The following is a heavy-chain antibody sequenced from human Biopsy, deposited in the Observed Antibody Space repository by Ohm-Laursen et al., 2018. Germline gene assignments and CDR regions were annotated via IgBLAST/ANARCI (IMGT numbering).Heavy chain of an antibody. CDR1: GFTFGRYS. CDR2: IGGSGGTT. Sequence: SLRLSCAASGFTFGRYSMNWIRQAPGKGLEWVSAIGGSGGTTYYAGSVKGPFTISRDSSKNTLHLQMNSLRAEDTAVYYCAKDQGYYYDRSVYYYFDYWGQGTLVTVSS. V-gene: IGHV3-23*01. J-gene: IGHJ4*02. CDR3: AKDQGYYYDRSVYYYFDY. D-gene: IGHD3-22*01.